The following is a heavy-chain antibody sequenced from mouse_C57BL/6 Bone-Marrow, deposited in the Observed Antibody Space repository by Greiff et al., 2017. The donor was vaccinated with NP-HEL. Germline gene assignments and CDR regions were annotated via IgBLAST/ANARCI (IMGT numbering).Heavy chain of an antibody. D-gene: IGHD1-1*01. CDR1: GYTFTSYG. J-gene: IGHJ3*01. V-gene: IGHV1-81*01. CDR3: ASSYYYGSRDLAY. Sequence: QVQLQQPGAELARPGASVKLSCKASGYTFTSYGISWVKQRPGQGLEWIGEIYPRSGNNYYNEKFKGKATLTADKSSSTAYMELRSLTSEDSAVYFCASSYYYGSRDLAYWGQGTLVTVSA. CDR2: IYPRSGNN.